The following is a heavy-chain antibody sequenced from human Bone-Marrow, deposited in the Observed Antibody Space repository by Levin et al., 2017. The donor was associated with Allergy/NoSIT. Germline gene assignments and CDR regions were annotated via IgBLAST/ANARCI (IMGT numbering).Heavy chain of an antibody. CDR3: ARVGGSSGYYYYGMDV. V-gene: IGHV4-59*01. CDR2: IYYSGST. CDR1: GVSISSYY. Sequence: SPTLSLPCTVSGVSISSYYCSLLRPPPGKGLEWIGYIYYSGSTNYKPSLKSRVTISVDTSKNQFSLKLSSVTAADTAVYYCARVGGSSGYYYYGMDVWGQGTTVTVSS. D-gene: IGHD6-13*01. J-gene: IGHJ6*02.